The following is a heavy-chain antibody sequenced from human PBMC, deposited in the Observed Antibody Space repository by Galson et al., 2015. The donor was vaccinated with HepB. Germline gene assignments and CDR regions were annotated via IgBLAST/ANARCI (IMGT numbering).Heavy chain of an antibody. Sequence: CAISGDSVSSNSIAWNWIRQSPSRGLEWLGRTYYSSKWYNDYALSVRGRITINPGTSKNQFSLQLNSVTPEDTAVYFCVRGSMKTGFNYWDQGTLVTVSS. D-gene: IGHD2/OR15-2a*01. CDR1: GDSVSSNSIA. V-gene: IGHV6-1*01. CDR3: VRGSMKTGFNY. J-gene: IGHJ4*02. CDR2: TYYSSKWYN.